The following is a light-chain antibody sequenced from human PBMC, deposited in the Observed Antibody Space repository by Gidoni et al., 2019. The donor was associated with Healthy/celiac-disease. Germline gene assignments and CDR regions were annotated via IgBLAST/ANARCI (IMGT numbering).Light chain of an antibody. CDR1: QCVSSN. J-gene: IGKJ2*02. Sequence: EIVITQSPATLSVSPGERATLSCRASQCVSSNLAWYQQKPGQAPRLLIYGASTRATGIPARFSGSGSGTEFTLTISSLQSEDFAVYFCQQYNNWTLMCTFGQGTKLEIK. V-gene: IGKV3-15*01. CDR3: QQYNNWTLMCT. CDR2: GAS.